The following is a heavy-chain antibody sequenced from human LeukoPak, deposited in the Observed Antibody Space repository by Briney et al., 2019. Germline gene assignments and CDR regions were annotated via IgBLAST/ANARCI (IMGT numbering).Heavy chain of an antibody. J-gene: IGHJ4*02. CDR3: ASNYDRTFDY. Sequence: GGSLRLSCAASGFTFSSYGMHWVRQAPGKGLEWVAVISYDGSNKYYADSVKGRFTISSDNSKNTLYLQMNSLRAEDTAVYYCASNYDRTFDYWGQGTLVTVSS. V-gene: IGHV3-30*19. CDR2: ISYDGSNK. D-gene: IGHD3-22*01. CDR1: GFTFSSYG.